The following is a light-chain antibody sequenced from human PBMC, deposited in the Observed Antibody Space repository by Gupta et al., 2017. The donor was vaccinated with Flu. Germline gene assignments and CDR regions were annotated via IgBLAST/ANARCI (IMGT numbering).Light chain of an antibody. J-gene: IGKJ1*01. CDR2: KAS. CDR1: ESLVYSDGDSY. CDR3: MQSTRWPWT. V-gene: IGKV2-30*01. Sequence: DAVMTPSPLSLPVTLGQPASIACRSSESLVYSDGDSYVSWFHQRPGQSPRRLIYKASNRDSGVPDRISGSGSGTDFTLTISRLEAEDVGVYYCMQSTRWPWTFSQGTKVEI.